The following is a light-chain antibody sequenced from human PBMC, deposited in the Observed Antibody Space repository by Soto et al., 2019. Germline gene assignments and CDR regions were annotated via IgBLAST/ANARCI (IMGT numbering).Light chain of an antibody. CDR2: EVS. CDR1: SSDVGGYNY. J-gene: IGLJ1*01. Sequence: QSALTQPASVSGSPGQSITISCTGTSSDVGGYNYVSWYQQHPGKAPKLMIYEVSNRPSGVSNRFSGSKSGNTASLTISGLEAEDEEDYYCSSYTYSSTPFVFGTGTKLTVL. V-gene: IGLV2-14*01. CDR3: SSYTYSSTPFV.